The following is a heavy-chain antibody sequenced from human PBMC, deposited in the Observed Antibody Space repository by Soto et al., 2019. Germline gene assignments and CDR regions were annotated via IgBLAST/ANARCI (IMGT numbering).Heavy chain of an antibody. D-gene: IGHD6-19*01. V-gene: IGHV3-23*01. CDR2: ATNNGDRA. J-gene: IGHJ4*02. Sequence: GWSLRLSCAASGFTFSDHALTWVRQAPGKGLEWVSTATNNGDRAFYADSVRGRFTVSRDRSNNTLYLQMNSLRAEDTAVYFCARPPLYSSGGYFDTWGQGTLVTVSS. CDR3: ARPPLYSSGGYFDT. CDR1: GFTFSDHA.